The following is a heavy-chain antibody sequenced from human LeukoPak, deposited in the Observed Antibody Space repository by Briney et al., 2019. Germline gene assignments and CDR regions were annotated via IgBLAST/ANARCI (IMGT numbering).Heavy chain of an antibody. Sequence: SGPTLVNPTQTLTLTCTFSVFSLSTSGMCVSWIRQPPGKALEWLARIDWDDDKYYSTSLKIRLTISKDTSKNQVVLTITNIDPVDTATYYCARIRYYYDSSGYYFDYWGQGTLVTVSS. D-gene: IGHD3-22*01. CDR1: VFSLSTSGMC. J-gene: IGHJ4*02. CDR3: ARIRYYYDSSGYYFDY. V-gene: IGHV2-70*11. CDR2: IDWDDDK.